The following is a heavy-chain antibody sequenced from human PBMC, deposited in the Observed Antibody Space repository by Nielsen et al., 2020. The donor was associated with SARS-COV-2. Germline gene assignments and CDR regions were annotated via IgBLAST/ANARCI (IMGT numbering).Heavy chain of an antibody. D-gene: IGHD6-13*01. CDR3: AKDQYSSSWYLTYYYGMDV. V-gene: IGHV3-30*18. CDR1: GFTFSSYG. CDR2: ISYDGSNK. J-gene: IGHJ6*02. Sequence: GGSLRLSCAASGFTFSSYGMHWVRQAPGKGLEWVAVISYDGSNKYYADSVKGRFTISRDNSKNTLYLQMNSLRAEDTAVYYCAKDQYSSSWYLTYYYGMDVWGQGTTVTVSS.